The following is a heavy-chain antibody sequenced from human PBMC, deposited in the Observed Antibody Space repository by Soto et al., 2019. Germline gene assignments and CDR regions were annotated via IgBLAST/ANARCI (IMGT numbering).Heavy chain of an antibody. D-gene: IGHD4-17*01. J-gene: IGHJ4*02. V-gene: IGHV1-58*02. CDR3: AAVGSSYGDLDY. CDR1: GYTFTSYA. CDR2: IVVGSGNT. Sequence: SVKVSCKASGYTFTSYAMHWVRQARGQRLEWIGWIVVGSGNTNYAQKFQERVTITRDMSTSTAYMELSSLRSEDTAVYYCAAVGSSYGDLDYWGQGTLVTVSS.